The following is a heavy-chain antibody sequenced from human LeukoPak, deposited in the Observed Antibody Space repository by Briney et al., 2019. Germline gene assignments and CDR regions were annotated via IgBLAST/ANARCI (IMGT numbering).Heavy chain of an antibody. CDR1: GFTVSTNY. J-gene: IGHJ3*02. V-gene: IGHV3-66*01. CDR3: ARNQDYGVYNSVGAFDI. CDR2: ISGGGST. D-gene: IGHD4-17*01. Sequence: GGSLRLSCAASGFTVSTNYISWVRQAPGKGPEWVSVISGGGSTYYADSVKGRFTISRDNSKNTLYLQMNSLRAEDTAVYYCARNQDYGVYNSVGAFDIWGQGTMVTVSS.